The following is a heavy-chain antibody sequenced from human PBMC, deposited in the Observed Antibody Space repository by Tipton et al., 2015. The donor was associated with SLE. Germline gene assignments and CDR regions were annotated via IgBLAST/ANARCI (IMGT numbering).Heavy chain of an antibody. J-gene: IGHJ4*02. D-gene: IGHD6-13*01. CDR2: INHSGST. CDR1: GGSFSGYY. V-gene: IGHV4-34*01. CDR3: ARLWGTEGYSSSPGY. Sequence: TLSLTCAVYGGSFSGYYWSWIRQPPGKGLEWIGEINHSGSTNYNPSLKSRVTISVDTSKNQFSLKLSPVTAADTAVYYCARLWGTEGYSSSPGYWGQGTLVTVSS.